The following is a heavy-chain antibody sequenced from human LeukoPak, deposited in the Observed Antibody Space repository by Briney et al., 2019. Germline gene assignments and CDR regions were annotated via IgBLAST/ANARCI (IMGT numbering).Heavy chain of an antibody. CDR1: GFTFSSYL. CDR2: ISYDGSNK. Sequence: PGGSLRLSCAASGFTFSSYLMYWVRQAPGKGLEWVAVISYDGSNKYYADSVKGRFTISRDNSKNTLHLQMNSLRAEDTAVYYCAREKLLWFGEVLPYGMDVWGQGTTVTVSS. V-gene: IGHV3-30*14. J-gene: IGHJ6*02. CDR3: AREKLLWFGEVLPYGMDV. D-gene: IGHD3-10*01.